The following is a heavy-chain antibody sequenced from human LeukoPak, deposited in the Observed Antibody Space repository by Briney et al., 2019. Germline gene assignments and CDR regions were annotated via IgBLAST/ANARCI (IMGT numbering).Heavy chain of an antibody. CDR1: GLTFGNYY. D-gene: IGHD4/OR15-4a*01. J-gene: IGHJ4*02. CDR3: AKTVLSTTWYGSFDY. CDR2: DRNGGLIA. V-gene: IGHV3-23*01. Sequence: GSLRLSCGAAGLTFGNYYMRWVGEAPGKGLEWVSGDRNGGLIAYYADSVKGRFTISRDNSKNTLYLQMDSLRVEDTAVYYCAKTVLSTTWYGSFDYWGQGTLVTVSS.